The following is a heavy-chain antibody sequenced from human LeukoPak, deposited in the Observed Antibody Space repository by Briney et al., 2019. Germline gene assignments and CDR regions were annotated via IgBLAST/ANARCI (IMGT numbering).Heavy chain of an antibody. Sequence: PSETLSLTCTVSGGSINSYYWSWIWQPPGKGLEWIGYFYYSGNANYNPSLRSRVTISVDTSKNQFSLKLSSVTAADTAVYYCARWPYYYEPDYWGQGTLVTVSS. CDR1: GGSINSYY. CDR2: FYYSGNA. CDR3: ARWPYYYEPDY. V-gene: IGHV4-59*01. J-gene: IGHJ4*02. D-gene: IGHD3-22*01.